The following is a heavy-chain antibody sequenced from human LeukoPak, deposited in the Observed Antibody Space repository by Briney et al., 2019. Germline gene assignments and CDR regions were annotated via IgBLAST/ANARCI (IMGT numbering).Heavy chain of an antibody. CDR3: ARDSGSSEYYFDS. J-gene: IGHJ4*02. V-gene: IGHV3-74*01. Sequence: GGSLRLSCAASGFTFSSYWMHWVRQVPGKELVWVSRIGSDGSSTSFADSVKGRFTISRDNAKNTLYLQMNSLRAEDTAVYYCARDSGSSEYYFDSWGPGTLVTVYS. D-gene: IGHD1-26*01. CDR1: GFTFSSYW. CDR2: IGSDGSST.